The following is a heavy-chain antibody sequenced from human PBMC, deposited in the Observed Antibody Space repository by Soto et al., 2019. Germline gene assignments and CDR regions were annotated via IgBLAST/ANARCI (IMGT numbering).Heavy chain of an antibody. CDR2: IRSKAKSYAT. V-gene: IGHV3-73*01. J-gene: IGHJ4*02. Sequence: EVQLVESGGGLVQPGGSLKLSCAASGFTFSGSAMHWVRQAAGKGLEWDGRIRSKAKSYATAYAASVKGSFTIARDDSRNTAYLQKNSLKTEDTAVYYCTRRDCSGGSSSAYSANFDYWGQGTLVTVSS. CDR3: TRRDCSGGSSSAYSANFDY. D-gene: IGHD2-15*01. CDR1: GFTFSGSA.